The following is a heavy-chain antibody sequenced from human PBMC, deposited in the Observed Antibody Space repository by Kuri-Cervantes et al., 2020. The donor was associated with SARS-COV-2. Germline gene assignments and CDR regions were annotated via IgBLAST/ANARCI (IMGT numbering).Heavy chain of an antibody. CDR1: GGSISSGGYY. Sequence: LRLSCTVSGGSISSGGYYWSWIRQHPGKGLEWIGYIYYSGSTYYNPSLKSRVTISVDTSKNQFSLKLSSVTAADTAVYYCARETVVVPAALDVWGKGTTVTVSS. V-gene: IGHV4-31*03. CDR3: ARETVVVPAALDV. CDR2: IYYSGST. J-gene: IGHJ6*04. D-gene: IGHD2-2*01.